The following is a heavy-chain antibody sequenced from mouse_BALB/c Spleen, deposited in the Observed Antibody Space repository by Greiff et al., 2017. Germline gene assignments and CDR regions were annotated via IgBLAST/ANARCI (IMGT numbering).Heavy chain of an antibody. V-gene: IGHV2-6-2*01. CDR3: ARQGDYGPYAMDY. CDR2: IWSDGST. D-gene: IGHD1-1*02. J-gene: IGHJ4*01. Sequence: VKLMESGPDLVAPSQSLSITCTVSGFSLTSYGVHWVRQPPGKGLEWLVVIWSDGSTTYNSALKSRLSISKDNSKSQVFLKMNSLQTDDTAMYYCARQGDYGPYAMDYWGQGTSVTVSS. CDR1: GFSLTSYG.